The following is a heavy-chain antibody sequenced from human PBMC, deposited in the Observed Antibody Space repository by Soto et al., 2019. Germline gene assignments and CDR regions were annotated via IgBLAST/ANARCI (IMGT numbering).Heavy chain of an antibody. D-gene: IGHD1-1*01. V-gene: IGHV3-9*01. Sequence: GGSLRLSCAASGFTFDDYAMHWVRQAPGKGLEWVSGISWNSGSIGYADSVKGRFTISRDNAKNSLYLQMNSLRAEDTALYYRAKDSTGPGVFDIWGQGTMVTVSS. CDR1: GFTFDDYA. J-gene: IGHJ3*02. CDR3: AKDSTGPGVFDI. CDR2: ISWNSGSI.